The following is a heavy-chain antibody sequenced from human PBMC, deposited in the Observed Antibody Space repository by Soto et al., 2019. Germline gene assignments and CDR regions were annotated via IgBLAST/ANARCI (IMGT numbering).Heavy chain of an antibody. V-gene: IGHV3-49*05. CDR2: IRSKAYGGTT. J-gene: IGHJ4*02. Sequence: EVQLVESGGGLVKPGRSLRLSCTASGFTFGDYAMSWFRQAPGKGLEWVGFIRSKAYGGTTEYAASVKGRFTISRDDSKSIAYLQMNSLKTEDTAVYYCTRASPGGYYYDSSGYYPAYYFDYWGQGTLVTVSS. D-gene: IGHD3-22*01. CDR1: GFTFGDYA. CDR3: TRASPGGYYYDSSGYYPAYYFDY.